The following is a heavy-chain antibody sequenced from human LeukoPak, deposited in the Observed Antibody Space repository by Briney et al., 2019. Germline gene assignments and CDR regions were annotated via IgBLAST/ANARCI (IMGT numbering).Heavy chain of an antibody. CDR1: GYTFTSYG. Sequence: ASVKVSCKASGYTFTSYGISWVRQAPGQGLEWMGWISAYNGNTNYAQKLQGRVTMTTDTSTSTAYMELRSLRSDGTAVYYCARVKGMVRGVINWFDPWGQGTLVTVSS. CDR2: ISAYNGNT. D-gene: IGHD3-10*01. V-gene: IGHV1-18*01. CDR3: ARVKGMVRGVINWFDP. J-gene: IGHJ5*02.